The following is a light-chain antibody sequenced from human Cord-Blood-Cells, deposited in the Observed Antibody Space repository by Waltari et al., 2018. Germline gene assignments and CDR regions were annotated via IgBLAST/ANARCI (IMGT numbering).Light chain of an antibody. V-gene: IGLV2-23*01. Sequence: QSALTQPASVSGSPGQSITISCTGTSSDVGSYNLVSWYQQQPGTAPKLMIYEDSKRPSGVSNRFSGSKSGNTASLTISGLQAEDEADYYCCSYAGSSTFYVFGTGTKVTVL. CDR1: SSDVGSYNL. CDR3: CSYAGSSTFYV. J-gene: IGLJ1*01. CDR2: EDS.